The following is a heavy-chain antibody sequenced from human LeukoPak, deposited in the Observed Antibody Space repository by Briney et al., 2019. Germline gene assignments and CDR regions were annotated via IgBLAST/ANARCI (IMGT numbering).Heavy chain of an antibody. D-gene: IGHD5-24*01. CDR1: GFTFSSYW. V-gene: IGHV3-74*01. Sequence: GGSLRLSCAASGFTFSSYWMHWVRKAPGKGLVWVSRINSDGSSTTYADSVEGRFTISRDNAKNTLYLQMNSLRAEDTAVYHCARDGYNLDTFDIWGQGTMVTVSS. CDR2: INSDGSST. J-gene: IGHJ3*02. CDR3: ARDGYNLDTFDI.